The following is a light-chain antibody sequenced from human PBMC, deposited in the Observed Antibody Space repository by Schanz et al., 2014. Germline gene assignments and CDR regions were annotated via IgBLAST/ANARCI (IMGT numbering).Light chain of an antibody. V-gene: IGLV2-14*01. CDR1: SSDVGTYNY. J-gene: IGLJ2*01. Sequence: QSALTQPASVSGSRGQSLTISCTGSSSDVGTYNYVSWYQQYPGKAPKLIIYDVNNRPSGVSYRFSGSKSGKTASLTISGLQAEDEADYYCTSYTSSRTLGRVVFGGGTKVTVL. CDR2: DVN. CDR3: TSYTSSRTLGRVV.